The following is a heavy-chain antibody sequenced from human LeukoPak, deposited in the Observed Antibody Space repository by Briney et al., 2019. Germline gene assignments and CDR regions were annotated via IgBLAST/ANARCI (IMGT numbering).Heavy chain of an antibody. CDR1: GGSISPYY. CDR2: IYYSGST. D-gene: IGHD3-22*01. J-gene: IGHJ4*02. CDR3: ARVYYYDNSGYGKDYFDY. Sequence: SETLSLTCTVSGGSISPYYWSWIRQPPGKGREGIGYIYYSGSTNYNSSLKSRVTISVDTSKNQFSLKLSSVTAADTAVYYCARVYYYDNSGYGKDYFDYWGQGTLVTVSS. V-gene: IGHV4-59*08.